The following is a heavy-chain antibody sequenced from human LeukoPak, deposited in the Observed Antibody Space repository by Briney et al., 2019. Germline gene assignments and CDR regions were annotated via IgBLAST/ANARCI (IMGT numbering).Heavy chain of an antibody. CDR3: AKEGSALWFGELSHSFDN. D-gene: IGHD3-10*01. CDR2: ISSGSSAI. V-gene: IGHV3-21*04. Sequence: PGGSLRLSCEASGFTFTTYSVTWVRQAPGKGLEWVSIISSGSSAIFSADALKGRFTISRDDAKNLLYLDMNSLRAEDTAVYYCAKEGSALWFGELSHSFDNWGQGTLVTVSS. CDR1: GFTFTTYS. J-gene: IGHJ4*02.